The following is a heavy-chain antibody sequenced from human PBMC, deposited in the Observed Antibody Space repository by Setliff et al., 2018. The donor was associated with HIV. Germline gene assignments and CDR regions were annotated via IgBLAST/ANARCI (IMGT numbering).Heavy chain of an antibody. CDR1: GYTFINYY. V-gene: IGHV1-46*01. J-gene: IGHJ4*02. CDR2: INPNVGST. Sequence: GASVKVSCKTSGYTFINYYMHWVRQAPGQGLEWMGIINPNVGSTTYAQKFRGRVTMTRDTSTSTLYMDLSSLRSEDTAVYYCASGGNVGSGWHTPFDYWGQGTLVTVSS. CDR3: ASGGNVGSGWHTPFDY. D-gene: IGHD6-19*01.